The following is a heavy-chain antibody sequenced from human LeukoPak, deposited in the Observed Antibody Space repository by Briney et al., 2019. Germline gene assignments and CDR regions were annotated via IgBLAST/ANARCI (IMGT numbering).Heavy chain of an antibody. CDR3: ARAVGYNFGRAHFDY. CDR1: GGSISSSRYY. V-gene: IGHV4-39*07. D-gene: IGHD5-24*01. CDR2: IYYDGST. Sequence: PSETLSLTCTVSGGSISSSRYYWGCIRQPPGKGLEWIGNIYYDGSTYYNPSLKSRVSISVDTPKNQFSLKLASVTAADTAVYYCARAVGYNFGRAHFDYWGQGTLVTVSS. J-gene: IGHJ4*02.